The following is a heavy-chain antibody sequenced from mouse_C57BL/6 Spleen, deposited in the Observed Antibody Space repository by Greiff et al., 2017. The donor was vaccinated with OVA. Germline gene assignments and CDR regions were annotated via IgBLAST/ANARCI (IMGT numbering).Heavy chain of an antibody. Sequence: VQLQQSGAELVMPGASVKLSCKASGYTFTSYWMHWVKQRPGQGLEWIGEIDPSDSYTNYNQKFKGKSTLTVDKSSSTAYMQLSSLTSEDSAVYYCARRGGYYGSSLYYFDYWGQGTTLTVSS. CDR3: ARRGGYYGSSLYYFDY. V-gene: IGHV1-69*01. D-gene: IGHD1-1*01. CDR2: IDPSDSYT. J-gene: IGHJ2*01. CDR1: GYTFTSYW.